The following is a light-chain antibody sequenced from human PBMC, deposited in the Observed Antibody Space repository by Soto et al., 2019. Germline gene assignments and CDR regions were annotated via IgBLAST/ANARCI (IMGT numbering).Light chain of an antibody. J-gene: IGKJ1*01. CDR2: GAS. Sequence: EIVLTQSPGTLSLSPGERATLSCRASQSVSSSYLAWYQQNRGQAPRLLIYGASSRAPGIPDRFGGSGSGTDFTLPVSRVEPEDFAVYYCQQYGSSRWTFDQGTKVEIK. CDR3: QQYGSSRWT. V-gene: IGKV3-20*01. CDR1: QSVSSSY.